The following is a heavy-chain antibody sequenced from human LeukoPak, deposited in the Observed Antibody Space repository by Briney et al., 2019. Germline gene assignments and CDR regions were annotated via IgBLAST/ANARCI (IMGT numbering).Heavy chain of an antibody. Sequence: GGSLRLSCAASGFIVSSNYMSWVRQAPGKGLEWVSVIYSGGSTYYADSVKGRFTISRDNSKNTLYLQMNSLRAEDTAVYYCASDSSGYYYPDYWGQGTLVTVSS. D-gene: IGHD3-22*01. CDR2: IYSGGST. CDR3: ASDSSGYYYPDY. V-gene: IGHV3-53*01. J-gene: IGHJ4*02. CDR1: GFIVSSNY.